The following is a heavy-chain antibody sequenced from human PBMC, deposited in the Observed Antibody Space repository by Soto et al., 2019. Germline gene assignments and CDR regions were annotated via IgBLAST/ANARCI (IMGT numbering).Heavy chain of an antibody. J-gene: IGHJ6*02. V-gene: IGHV4-31*03. CDR1: GGSISSGGYY. D-gene: IGHD5-12*01. Sequence: KSSETLSLTCTVSGGSISSGGYYWSWIRQHLGKGLEWIGYIYYSGSTYYNPSLKSRVTISVDTSKNQFSLKLSSVTAADTAVYYCARESGYDDYYYYGMDVWGQGTTVTVSS. CDR3: ARESGYDDYYYYGMDV. CDR2: IYYSGST.